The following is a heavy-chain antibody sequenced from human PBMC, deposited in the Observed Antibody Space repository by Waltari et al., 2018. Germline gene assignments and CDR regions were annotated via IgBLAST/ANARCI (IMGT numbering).Heavy chain of an antibody. D-gene: IGHD2-15*01. V-gene: IGHV1-69*05. CDR2: IIPIFGTV. CDR3: ARRMSCSGGSCRYGMDV. Sequence: QVQLVQSGAEVKKPGSSVKVSCKASGGTFSSYAIRWVRQAPGQGLEWMGGIIPIFGTVNYAQKFQGRVTITTDESTSTAYMELSSLRSEDTAVYYCARRMSCSGGSCRYGMDVWGQGTTVTVSS. CDR1: GGTFSSYA. J-gene: IGHJ6*02.